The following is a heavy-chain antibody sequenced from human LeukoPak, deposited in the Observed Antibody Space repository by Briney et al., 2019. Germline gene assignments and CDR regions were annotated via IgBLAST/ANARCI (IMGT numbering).Heavy chain of an antibody. CDR1: GFTFSSYE. CDR2: ISSSASTV. CDR3: ARGPDAFDI. J-gene: IGHJ3*02. V-gene: IGHV3-48*03. Sequence: GGSLRLSCAASGFTFSSYEMNWVRQAPGKGLEWVSYISSSASTVYYADSVKGRFTISRDNAKNSLYLQMNSLRAEDTAVYYCARGPDAFDIWGQETMVTVSS.